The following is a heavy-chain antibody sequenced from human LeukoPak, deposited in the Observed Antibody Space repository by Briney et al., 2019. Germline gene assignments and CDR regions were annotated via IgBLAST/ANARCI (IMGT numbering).Heavy chain of an antibody. CDR2: IKSKTDGGTT. CDR3: TTTWSSRKGCDY. CDR1: GITFNNTW. Sequence: NPGGSLRLSCAASGITFNNTWMSWVRQAPGKGLEWVGRIKSKTDGGTTEYAAPVKGRFTISSDDSENTLFLLMDSLKTEDTAVYYCTTTWSSRKGCDYWGPGTLVSVSS. V-gene: IGHV3-15*01. D-gene: IGHD3-10*01. J-gene: IGHJ4*02.